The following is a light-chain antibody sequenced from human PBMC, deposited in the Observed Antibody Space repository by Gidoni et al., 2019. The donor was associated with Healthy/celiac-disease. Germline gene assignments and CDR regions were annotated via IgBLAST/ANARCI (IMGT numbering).Light chain of an antibody. J-gene: IGLJ1*01. V-gene: IGLV2-14*01. Sequence: QSALTQPASVSGSPGQSITISCTGTSSDVGGYNYVSWYQQHPGKAPKLMIYEVSHRPSGVSTRFSGSKSGNTASLTISGLQAEDEADYYCSSYTSGSTSLYVFGTGTKVTVL. CDR3: SSYTSGSTSLYV. CDR1: SSDVGGYNY. CDR2: EVS.